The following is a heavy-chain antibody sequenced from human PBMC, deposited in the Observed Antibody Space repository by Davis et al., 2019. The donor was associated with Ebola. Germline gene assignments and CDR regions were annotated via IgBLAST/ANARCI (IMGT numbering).Heavy chain of an antibody. CDR3: ARDRNWGCEY. CDR2: ISSSSSTI. D-gene: IGHD3-16*01. CDR1: GFTFSSYS. V-gene: IGHV3-48*02. J-gene: IGHJ4*02. Sequence: GESLKISCAASGFTFSSYSMNWVRQAPGKGLEWVSYISSSSSTIYYADSVKGRFTISRDNSKNTLYLQVNSLRDEDTAVYYCARDRNWGCEYWGQGTLVTVSS.